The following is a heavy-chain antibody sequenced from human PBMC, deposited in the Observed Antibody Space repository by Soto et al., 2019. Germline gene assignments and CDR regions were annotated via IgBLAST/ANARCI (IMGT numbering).Heavy chain of an antibody. CDR1: GGSISSYY. CDR3: ARLGGSGWTNDY. CDR2: IYYSGST. J-gene: IGHJ4*02. D-gene: IGHD6-19*01. Sequence: SETLSLTCTVSGGSISSYYWSWIRQPPGKGLEWIGYIYYSGSTNYNPSLKSRVTISVDTSKNHFSLKLSSVTAADTAVYYCARLGGSGWTNDYWGQGTLVTVSS. V-gene: IGHV4-59*01.